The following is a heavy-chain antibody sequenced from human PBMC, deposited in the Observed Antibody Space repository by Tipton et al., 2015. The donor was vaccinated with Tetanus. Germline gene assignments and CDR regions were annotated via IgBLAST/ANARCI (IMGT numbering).Heavy chain of an antibody. CDR3: ARLYYYDSSGYENFDY. CDR2: INPNSGGT. Sequence: QSGAEVKKPGASVKVSCKASGYTFTGYYMHWVRQAPGQGLEWMGRINPNSGGTNYAQKFQGRVTMTRDTSISTAYMELSRLRSDDTAVYYCARLYYYDSSGYENFDYWGQGTLVTVSS. D-gene: IGHD3-22*01. V-gene: IGHV1-2*06. J-gene: IGHJ4*02. CDR1: GYTFTGYY.